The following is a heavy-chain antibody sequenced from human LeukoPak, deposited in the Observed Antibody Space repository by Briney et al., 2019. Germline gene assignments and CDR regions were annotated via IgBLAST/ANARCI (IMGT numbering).Heavy chain of an antibody. CDR2: IYSSGGT. CDR3: ASSEAPITPPPYGMGV. D-gene: IGHD5-12*01. J-gene: IGHJ6*02. Sequence: SETLSLTCTVSGDSISSGGYCWNWFRQHPGKGLEWIGYIYSSGGTFYNPSLKSRVTISVDTSENHFSLRLGSVTAADTALYYCASSEAPITPPPYGMGVWGQGTKVTVSS. V-gene: IGHV4-31*03. CDR1: GDSISSGGYC.